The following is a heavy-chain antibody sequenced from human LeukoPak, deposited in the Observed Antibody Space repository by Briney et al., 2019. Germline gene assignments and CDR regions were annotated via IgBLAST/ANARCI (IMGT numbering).Heavy chain of an antibody. CDR1: GFTFSSYG. CDR3: AKTGASGDYGDYGGGYYYYGMDV. CDR2: IRYDGSNK. D-gene: IGHD4-17*01. J-gene: IGHJ6*02. Sequence: GGSLRLSCAASGFTFSSYGKHWVRQAPGKGLEWVAFIRYDGSNKYYADSVKGRFTISRDNSKNTLYLQMNSLRAEDTAVYYCAKTGASGDYGDYGGGYYYYGMDVWGQGTTVTVSS. V-gene: IGHV3-30*02.